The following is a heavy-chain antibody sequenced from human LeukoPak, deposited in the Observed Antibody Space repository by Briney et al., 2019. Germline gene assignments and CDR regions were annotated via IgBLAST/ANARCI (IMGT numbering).Heavy chain of an antibody. J-gene: IGHJ4*02. CDR3: AKDISTTASRGAPLGY. D-gene: IGHD3-10*01. V-gene: IGHV3-30*18. CDR1: GFTFSSYG. CDR2: ISYDGSNK. Sequence: GRSLRLSCAASGFTFSSYGIHWVRQAPGKGLEWVALISYDGSNKYYADSVKGRFTISRDNSENTLYLHVNSLGAEDTAVYYCAKDISTTASRGAPLGYWGQGTLVTVSS.